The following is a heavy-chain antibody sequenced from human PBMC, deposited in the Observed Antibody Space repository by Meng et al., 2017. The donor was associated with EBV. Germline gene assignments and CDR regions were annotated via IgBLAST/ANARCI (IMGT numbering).Heavy chain of an antibody. V-gene: IGHV1-69*14. CDR2: IIPIFGTA. J-gene: IGHJ4*02. CDR1: GGTSGSYA. Sequence: VQLVQHVVEVKAPGSSVKVSCKASGGTSGSYAISWVRQAPGQGLEWMGGIIPIFGTANYAQKFQGRVTITADKSTSTAYMELSSLRSEDTAVYYCARAEIAAAGRLDYWGQGTLVTVSS. CDR3: ARAEIAAAGRLDY. D-gene: IGHD6-13*01.